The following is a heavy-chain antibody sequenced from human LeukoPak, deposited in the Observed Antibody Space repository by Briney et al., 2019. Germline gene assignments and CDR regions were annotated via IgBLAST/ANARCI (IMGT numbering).Heavy chain of an antibody. CDR2: IRGSDGST. D-gene: IGHD3-22*01. J-gene: IGHJ4*02. CDR3: ARYYDKSGYYGRHDY. Sequence: GGSLRLSCAASGFTFSTYAMSWVRQAPGKGLEWVSDIRGSDGSTYYADAVKGRFTISRDNSKNTLYLQMNSLRAEDTAVYYCARYYDKSGYYGRHDYWGQGTLVTVSS. CDR1: GFTFSTYA. V-gene: IGHV3-23*01.